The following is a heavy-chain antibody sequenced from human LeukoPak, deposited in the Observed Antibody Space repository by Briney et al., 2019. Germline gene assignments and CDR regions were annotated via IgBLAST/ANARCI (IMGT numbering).Heavy chain of an antibody. CDR3: AKDGGE. CDR2: ISGSGAST. D-gene: IGHD3-16*01. J-gene: IGHJ4*02. CDR1: GFTFIIYD. Sequence: GGSLRLSCAGSGFTFIIYDIYWVRQAPGKGLEWVSTISGSGASTYYADAVKGRFTISRDNSKNTVYLQMNSLRAEDTAVYYCAKDGGEGGQGTSVTVSS. V-gene: IGHV3-23*01.